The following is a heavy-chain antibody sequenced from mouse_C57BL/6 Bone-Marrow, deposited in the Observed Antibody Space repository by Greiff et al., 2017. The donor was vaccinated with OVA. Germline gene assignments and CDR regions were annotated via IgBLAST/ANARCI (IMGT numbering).Heavy chain of an antibody. J-gene: IGHJ2*01. Sequence: EVHLVESGPVLVKPGASVKMSCKASGYTFTDYYMNWVKQSHGKSLEWIGVINPYNGGTSYNQKFKGKATLTVDKSSSTAYMELNSLTSEDSAVYYCARNYPDYWGQGTTLTVSS. CDR1: GYTFTDYY. V-gene: IGHV1-19*01. CDR2: INPYNGGT. CDR3: ARNYPDY.